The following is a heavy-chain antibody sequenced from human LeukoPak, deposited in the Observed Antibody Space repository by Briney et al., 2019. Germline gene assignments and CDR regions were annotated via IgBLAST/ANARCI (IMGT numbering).Heavy chain of an antibody. D-gene: IGHD3-10*01. CDR3: ARDYGSGSYYTVGY. CDR2: INPNSGGT. J-gene: IGHJ4*02. Sequence: ASVKVSCKASGYTFTGYYMHWARQAPGQGLEWMGWINPNSGGTNYAQKFQGRVTMTRDTSISTAYMELSRLRSDDTAVYYCARDYGSGSYYTVGYWAQGTLLTVSS. CDR1: GYTFTGYY. V-gene: IGHV1-2*02.